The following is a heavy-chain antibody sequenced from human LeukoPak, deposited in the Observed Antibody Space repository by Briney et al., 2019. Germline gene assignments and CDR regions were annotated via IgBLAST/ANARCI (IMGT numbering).Heavy chain of an antibody. Sequence: MGWMNPNSGNTGYAQKFQGRVTMTRNTSISTAYMELSSLRPEDTAVYYCWLDSSGPFDYWGQGTLVTVSS. D-gene: IGHD3-22*01. CDR3: WLDSSGPFDY. V-gene: IGHV1-8*01. J-gene: IGHJ4*02. CDR2: MNPNSGNT.